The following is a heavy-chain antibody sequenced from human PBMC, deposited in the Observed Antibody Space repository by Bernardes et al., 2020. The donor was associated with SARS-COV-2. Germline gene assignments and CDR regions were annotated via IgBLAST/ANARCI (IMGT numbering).Heavy chain of an antibody. CDR3: AKMEGTSASNSGDY. Sequence: LRLSCAASGFTFSTYVMNWVRQAPGKGLEWVSAIGDSGDGTSYADSVKGRFTISRDNSKNTLYLQMNNLRAEDTAIYYCAKMEGTSASNSGDYWGQGTLVTVSS. CDR1: GFTFSTYV. V-gene: IGHV3-23*01. CDR2: IGDSGDGT. D-gene: IGHD1-1*01. J-gene: IGHJ4*02.